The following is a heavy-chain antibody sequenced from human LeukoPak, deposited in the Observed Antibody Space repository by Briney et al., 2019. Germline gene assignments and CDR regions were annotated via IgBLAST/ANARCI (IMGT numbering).Heavy chain of an antibody. V-gene: IGHV4-34*01. D-gene: IGHD3-3*01. Sequence: SETLSLTCAVYGGSFSGYYWSWIRQPPGKGLEWIGEINHSGSTNYNPTLKRRVTIAVDTSKNQFSLKLSSVTAADTAVYYCARGPWYDFWSGYYGHWGQGTLVTVSS. CDR2: INHSGST. J-gene: IGHJ4*02. CDR3: ARGPWYDFWSGYYGH. CDR1: GGSFSGYY.